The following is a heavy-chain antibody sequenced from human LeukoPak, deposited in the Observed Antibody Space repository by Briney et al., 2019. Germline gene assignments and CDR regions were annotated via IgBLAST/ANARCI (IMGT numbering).Heavy chain of an antibody. Sequence: GGSLRLSCAASGFTFSSFGMHWVRQAPGKGLEWVAVISYDGSNKYYADSVKGRFTISRDNSKNTLYLQMNSLRAEDTAVYYCAKDKTGGYDSNYFDYWGQGTLVTVSS. D-gene: IGHD5-12*01. V-gene: IGHV3-30*18. CDR1: GFTFSSFG. CDR2: ISYDGSNK. J-gene: IGHJ4*02. CDR3: AKDKTGGYDSNYFDY.